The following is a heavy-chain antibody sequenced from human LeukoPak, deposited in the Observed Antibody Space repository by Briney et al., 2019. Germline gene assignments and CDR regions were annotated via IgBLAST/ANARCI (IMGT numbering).Heavy chain of an antibody. CDR1: GDSISSSY. CDR3: AKEDRGYCSGSTCKYPFDP. J-gene: IGHJ5*02. CDR2: ICHTGST. D-gene: IGHD2-2*01. V-gene: IGHV4-59*01. Sequence: SETLSLTCTVSGDSISSSYWSWIRQPPGKGLEWIGYICHTGSTNSNPSLKSRVTISVDTSKNQFSLNLRSVTAADTAVYYCAKEDRGYCSGSTCKYPFDPWGQGTLVTVSS.